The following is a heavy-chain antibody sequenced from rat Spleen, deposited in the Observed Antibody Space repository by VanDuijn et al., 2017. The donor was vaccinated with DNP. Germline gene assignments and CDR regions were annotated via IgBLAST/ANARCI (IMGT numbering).Heavy chain of an antibody. V-gene: IGHV2-70*01. CDR3: ARSDYGEGFTY. CDR1: GFSLSSYG. D-gene: IGHD1-11*01. J-gene: IGHJ3*01. CDR2: IQNAGIT. Sequence: VQLKESGPGLVQPSETLSLTCTVSGFSLSSYGVIWVRQPPGKGLEWMGRIQNAGITDYNSVLKSRLNIIRDTSKSQVFLKMNSVQTEDTAMYFCARSDYGEGFTYWGHGTLVTVSS.